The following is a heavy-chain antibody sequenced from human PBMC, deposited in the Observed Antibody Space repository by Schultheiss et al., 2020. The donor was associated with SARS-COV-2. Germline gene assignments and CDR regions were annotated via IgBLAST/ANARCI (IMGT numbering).Heavy chain of an antibody. Sequence: GGSLRLSCAASGFTFSSYSMNWVRQAPGKGLEWVSSISSSSSYIYYADSVKGRFTISRDNAKNSLYLQMNSLRAEDTAVYYCARDGYQTTVTTHPNYYYYYGMDVWGQGTTVTVSS. CDR3: ARDGYQTTVTTHPNYYYYYGMDV. D-gene: IGHD4-11*01. CDR2: ISSSSSYI. V-gene: IGHV3-21*01. J-gene: IGHJ6*02. CDR1: GFTFSSYS.